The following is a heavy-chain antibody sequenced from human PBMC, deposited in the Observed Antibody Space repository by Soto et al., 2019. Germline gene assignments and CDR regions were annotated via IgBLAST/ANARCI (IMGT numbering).Heavy chain of an antibody. CDR3: ASPGDAKADYYYGMDV. D-gene: IGHD2-21*01. CDR1: GGTFSSYA. V-gene: IGHV1-69*13. Sequence: GASVKVSCKASGGTFSSYAISWVRQAPGQGLEWMGGIIPIFGTANYAQKFQGRVTITADESTSTAYMELSSLRSEDTAVYYCASPGDAKADYYYGMDVWGQGTTVTVSS. CDR2: IIPIFGTA. J-gene: IGHJ6*02.